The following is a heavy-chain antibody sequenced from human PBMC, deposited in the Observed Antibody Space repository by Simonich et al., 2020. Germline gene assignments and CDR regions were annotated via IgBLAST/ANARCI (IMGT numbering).Heavy chain of an antibody. J-gene: IGHJ3*01. Sequence: EVQLLESGGGLVQPGGSLRLSCAASGFTFSSYAMSWVRQAPGKGREWVPAISGSGGRKYYADSVKGRFTISRDNSKNTLYLQMNSLRAEDTAVYYCAKEVSSGFKSGWGQGTMVTVSS. CDR3: AKEVSSGFKSG. V-gene: IGHV3-23*01. D-gene: IGHD3-10*01. CDR1: GFTFSSYA. CDR2: ISGSGGRK.